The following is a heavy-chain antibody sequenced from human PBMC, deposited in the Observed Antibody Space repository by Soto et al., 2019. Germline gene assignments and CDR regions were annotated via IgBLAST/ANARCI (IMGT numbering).Heavy chain of an antibody. Sequence: PSETLSLTCTVSGGSISSGGYYWSWIRQHPGKGLEWIGYIYYSGSTYYNPSLKSRVTISVDTSKNQFSLKLSSVTAADTAVYYCARVMRDFYYHYVMDFWGQGTSVPVSS. CDR2: IYYSGST. CDR3: ARVMRDFYYHYVMDF. CDR1: GGSISSGGYY. V-gene: IGHV4-31*03. J-gene: IGHJ6*02.